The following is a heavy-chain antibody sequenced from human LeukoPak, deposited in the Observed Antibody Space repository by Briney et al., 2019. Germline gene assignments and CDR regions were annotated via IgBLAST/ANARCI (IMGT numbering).Heavy chain of an antibody. D-gene: IGHD6-13*01. CDR1: GYNFSSYW. CDR3: ARIAAAGNDRWFDP. CDR2: IYPGDSDT. Sequence: GESLKISCKGSGYNFSSYWIAWVRQMPGKGLEWMGIIYPGDSDTRYSPSFQGQVTISADKSISTAYLQWSSLKASDTAMYYCARIAAAGNDRWFDPWGQGTLVTVSS. V-gene: IGHV5-51*01. J-gene: IGHJ5*02.